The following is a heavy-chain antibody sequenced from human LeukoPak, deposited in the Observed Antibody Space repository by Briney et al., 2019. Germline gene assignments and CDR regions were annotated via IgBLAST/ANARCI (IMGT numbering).Heavy chain of an antibody. D-gene: IGHD3-22*01. V-gene: IGHV3-30*18. CDR1: GSTFSSYG. Sequence: PGGSLRLSCAASGSTFSSYGMHWVRQAPGKGLEWVAVISYDGSNKYYADSVKGRFTISRDNSKNTLYLQMNSLRAEDTAVYYCANPYYYDSSGYYQQSNPNDAFDIWGQGTMVTVSS. CDR2: ISYDGSNK. J-gene: IGHJ3*02. CDR3: ANPYYYDSSGYYQQSNPNDAFDI.